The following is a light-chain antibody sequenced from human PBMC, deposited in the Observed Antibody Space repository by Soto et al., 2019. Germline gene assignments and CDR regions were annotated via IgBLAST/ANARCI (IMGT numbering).Light chain of an antibody. CDR1: TSNIGGNY. J-gene: IGLJ2*01. V-gene: IGLV1-47*02. Sequence: QSVLTQPPSVSAAPGQKVTISCSGSTSNIGGNYVYWYQQLPGTAPKLLIYSNNQRPSGVPDRFSGSKSGTSASLAISGLRSEDEADYYCAAWDDSLSGVVFGGGTKLTVL. CDR3: AAWDDSLSGVV. CDR2: SNN.